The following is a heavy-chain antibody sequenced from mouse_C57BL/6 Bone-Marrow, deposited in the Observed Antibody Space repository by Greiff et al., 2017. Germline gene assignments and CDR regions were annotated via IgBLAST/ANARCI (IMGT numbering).Heavy chain of an antibody. J-gene: IGHJ4*01. CDR2: IWRGGST. CDR3: AKKGLLRWWDY. V-gene: IGHV2-5*01. D-gene: IGHD1-1*02. Sequence: VHLVESGPGLVQPSQSLSITCTVSGFSLTSYGVHWVRQSPGKGLEWLGVIWRGGSTDYNAAFMSRLSITKDNSKSQVFFKMNSLQADDSAIYYCAKKGLLRWWDYWGQGTSVTVSS. CDR1: GFSLTSYG.